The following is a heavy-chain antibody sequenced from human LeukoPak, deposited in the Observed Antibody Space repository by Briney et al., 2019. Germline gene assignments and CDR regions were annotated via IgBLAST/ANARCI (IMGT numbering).Heavy chain of an antibody. J-gene: IGHJ6*03. Sequence: SETLSLTCTVSGYSISSGYYWGWIRQPPEKRLEWIGSIYHSGSTYYNPSLKSRVTISVDTSKNQFSLKLSSVTAADTAVYYCARQGVVAATPYYYYYYMDVWGKGTTVTISS. D-gene: IGHD2-15*01. CDR3: ARQGVVAATPYYYYYYMDV. CDR1: GYSISSGYY. CDR2: IYHSGST. V-gene: IGHV4-38-2*02.